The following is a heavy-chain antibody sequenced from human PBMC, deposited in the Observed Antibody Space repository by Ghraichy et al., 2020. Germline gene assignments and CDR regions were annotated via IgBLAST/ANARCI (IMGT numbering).Heavy chain of an antibody. CDR2: ITDSDGTT. V-gene: IGHV3-23*01. Sequence: GESLNISCAASGFSFANYGMSWVRQAPGKGLEWVSAITDSDGTTYYADSVKGRFTISRDNSKNTLFLQLDSLRAEDTALYHCARGTPGYCTGGSCYSGYWYFDLWGRGTLVTVSS. D-gene: IGHD2-15*01. CDR1: GFSFANYG. CDR3: ARGTPGYCTGGSCYSGYWYFDL. J-gene: IGHJ2*01.